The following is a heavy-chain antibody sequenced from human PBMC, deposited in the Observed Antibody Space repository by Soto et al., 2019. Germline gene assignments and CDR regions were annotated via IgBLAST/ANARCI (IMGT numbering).Heavy chain of an antibody. J-gene: IGHJ4*02. CDR1: GYTFTSYG. CDR2: ISAYNGNT. Sequence: ASVTVCCKASGYTFTSYGSRWVRQAPGQGLEWMGWISAYNGNTNYAQKLQGRVTMTTDTSTSTAYMELRSLRSDDTAVYYCARDLYSSGWYYDYWGQGTLVTVSS. V-gene: IGHV1-18*01. CDR3: ARDLYSSGWYYDY. D-gene: IGHD6-19*01.